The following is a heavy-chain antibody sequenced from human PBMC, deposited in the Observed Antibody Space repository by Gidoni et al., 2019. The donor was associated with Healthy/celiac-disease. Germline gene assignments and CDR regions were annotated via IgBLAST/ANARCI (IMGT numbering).Heavy chain of an antibody. D-gene: IGHD4-17*01. V-gene: IGHV3-33*01. Sequence: QVQLGESGGGVVRPGRFLRRSCAAPGFTFSSYGLHWVRQAPGKGLEWVAVVWYDGSNKYYADSGKGRFTSSRDKSKNTLYLQMNSLRAEDTAVYYCAGEDYGDLYFDYWGQGTLVTVSS. J-gene: IGHJ4*02. CDR3: AGEDYGDLYFDY. CDR2: VWYDGSNK. CDR1: GFTFSSYG.